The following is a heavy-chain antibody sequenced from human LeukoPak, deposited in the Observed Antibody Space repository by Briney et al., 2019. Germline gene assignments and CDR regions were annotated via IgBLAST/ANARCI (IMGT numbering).Heavy chain of an antibody. CDR1: GYSFTSYW. CDR3: ARHVAVAGIVYGMDV. J-gene: IGHJ6*02. V-gene: IGHV5-51*01. Sequence: GESLKIPCKGSGYSFTSYWIGWVRQMPGKGLEWMGIIYPGDSDTRYSPSFQGQVTISADKSISTAYLQWSSLKASDTAMYYCARHVAVAGIVYGMDVWGQGTTVTVSS. CDR2: IYPGDSDT. D-gene: IGHD6-19*01.